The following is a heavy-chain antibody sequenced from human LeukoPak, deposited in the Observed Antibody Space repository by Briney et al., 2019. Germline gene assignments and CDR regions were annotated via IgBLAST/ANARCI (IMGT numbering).Heavy chain of an antibody. CDR2: IYYSGST. Sequence: SETLSLTCTVSGYSISSGYYWGWIRRPPGKGLEWIGSIYYSGSTYYNPSLKSRVTISVDTSKNQFSLKLSSVTAADTAVYYCARHLVIAAAGIVYFDYWGQGTLVTVSS. CDR1: GYSISSGYY. CDR3: ARHLVIAAAGIVYFDY. D-gene: IGHD6-13*01. J-gene: IGHJ4*02. V-gene: IGHV4-38-2*02.